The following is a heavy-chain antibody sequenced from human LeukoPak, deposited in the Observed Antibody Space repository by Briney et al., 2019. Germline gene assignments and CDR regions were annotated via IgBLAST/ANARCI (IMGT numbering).Heavy chain of an antibody. CDR1: GFSFSNYW. J-gene: IGHJ4*02. CDR2: IKQDGSES. V-gene: IGHV3-7*02. CDR3: ARASTTVPNLLDN. D-gene: IGHD4-17*01. Sequence: GGSLRLSCAASGFSFSNYWMSWVRQAPGKGLEWVANIKQDGSESYYVGSVKGRFTISRDNAKNTLYLQMDSLRADDTAVYFCARASTTVPNLLDNWGQGTLVSVSS.